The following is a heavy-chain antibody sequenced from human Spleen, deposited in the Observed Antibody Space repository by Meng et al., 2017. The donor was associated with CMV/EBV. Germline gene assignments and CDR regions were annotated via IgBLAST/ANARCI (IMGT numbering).Heavy chain of an antibody. D-gene: IGHD6-13*01. Sequence: QGQLQQGGAGLLKPSETLSLTCAVYGGSFSGYYWSWIRQPPGKGLEWIGEINHSGSTNYNPSLKSRVTISVDTSKNQFSLKLSSVTAADTAVYYCARGLSSWYNWFDPWGQGTLVTVSS. CDR1: GGSFSGYY. CDR2: INHSGST. J-gene: IGHJ5*02. V-gene: IGHV4-34*01. CDR3: ARGLSSWYNWFDP.